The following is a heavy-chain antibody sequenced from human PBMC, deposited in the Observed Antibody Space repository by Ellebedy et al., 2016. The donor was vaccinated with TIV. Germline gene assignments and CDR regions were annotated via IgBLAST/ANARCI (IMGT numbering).Heavy chain of an antibody. J-gene: IGHJ4*02. D-gene: IGHD2-21*01. CDR1: GFTFNTCG. CDR2: VTDDGSSK. V-gene: IGHV3-30-3*01. Sequence: PGGSLRLSCAVSGFTFNTCGLNWVRQAPGKGLEWVSVVTDDGSSKYYADSVKGRFTISRDNSKNTFDLQMNSLRAEDTAIYYCARETCDRVLICFDYWGQGTLVTVSS. CDR3: ARETCDRVLICFDY.